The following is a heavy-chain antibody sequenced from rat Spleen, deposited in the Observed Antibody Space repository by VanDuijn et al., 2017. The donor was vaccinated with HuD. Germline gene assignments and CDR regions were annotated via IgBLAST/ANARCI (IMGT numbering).Heavy chain of an antibody. CDR3: TTGYNNWFAY. D-gene: IGHD1-10*01. Sequence: EVQLVESGGGLVQPGRSLKLSCAASGFTFSDYYMAWVRQAPTKGLEWVASISYDGNNTYYRDSVKGRFTLSRDNAKSSLYLQMDSLRSEDTATYYCTTGYNNWFAYWGQGTLVTVSS. CDR1: GFTFSDYY. CDR2: ISYDGNNT. J-gene: IGHJ3*01. V-gene: IGHV5-20*01.